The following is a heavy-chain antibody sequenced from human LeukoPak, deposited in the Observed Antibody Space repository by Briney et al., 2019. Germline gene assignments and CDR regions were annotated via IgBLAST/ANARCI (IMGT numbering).Heavy chain of an antibody. D-gene: IGHD6-19*01. CDR1: GFTFSSYG. CDR3: ARRHSSGWYNSDY. V-gene: IGHV3-30*03. J-gene: IGHJ4*02. Sequence: GGSLRLSCAASGFTFSSYGMHWVRQAPGKGLEWVALISYDGSNKYYADSVKGRFTISRDNSKNTLFLQMISLRGEDTAVYYCARRHSSGWYNSDYWGQGTLVTVSS. CDR2: ISYDGSNK.